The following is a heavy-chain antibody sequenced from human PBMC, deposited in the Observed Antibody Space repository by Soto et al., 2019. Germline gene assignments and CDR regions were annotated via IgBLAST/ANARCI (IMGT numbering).Heavy chain of an antibody. Sequence: SETLSLTCTVSGGSISSGGYYWSWIRQHPGKGLEWIGYIYYSGSTYYNPSLKSRVTISVDTSKNQFSLKLSSVTAADTAVYYCARAYGDYFVIDYWGQGTLVTVSS. CDR2: IYYSGST. CDR1: GGSISSGGYY. CDR3: ARAYGDYFVIDY. J-gene: IGHJ4*02. V-gene: IGHV4-31*03. D-gene: IGHD4-17*01.